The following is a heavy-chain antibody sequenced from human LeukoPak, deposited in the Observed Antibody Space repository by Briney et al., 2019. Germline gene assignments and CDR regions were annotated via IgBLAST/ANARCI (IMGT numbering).Heavy chain of an antibody. CDR3: ARDGDYAPYYYGMDV. CDR1: GFTFSSYS. J-gene: IGHJ6*02. Sequence: SGGSLRLSCAASGFTFSSYSMNWVRQAPGKGLEWVSSISSSSSYIYYADSVKGRFTISGDNAKNSLYLQMNSLRAEDTAVYYCARDGDYAPYYYGMDVWGQGTTVTVSS. V-gene: IGHV3-21*01. CDR2: ISSSSSYI. D-gene: IGHD2-2*01.